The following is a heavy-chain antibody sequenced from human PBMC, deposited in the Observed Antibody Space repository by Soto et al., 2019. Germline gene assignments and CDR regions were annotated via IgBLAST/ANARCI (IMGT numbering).Heavy chain of an antibody. Sequence: QVQLVQSGAEVKKPGSSVKVSCTASGGTFSRYGFTWVRQAPGQGFQWMGGIIPIFGTTHYEQNFQGRLLITADESTSTVYMELSSLRSDDTAIYFCARTYYQWEALHYFDFWGQGTLVTVSS. J-gene: IGHJ4*02. V-gene: IGHV1-69*01. CDR1: GGTFSRYG. D-gene: IGHD1-26*01. CDR2: IIPIFGTT. CDR3: ARTYYQWEALHYFDF.